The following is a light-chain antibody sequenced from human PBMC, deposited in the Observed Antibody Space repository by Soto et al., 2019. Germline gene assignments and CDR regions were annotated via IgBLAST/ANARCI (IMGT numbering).Light chain of an antibody. CDR2: NNS. CDR1: SSNIASNA. CDR3: AAWDDSLNGYV. V-gene: IGLV1-44*01. Sequence: QSVLTQPPSTSGTPGQRVPISCSGSSSNIASNAVTWYQHLPGTAPKLLIYNNSQRPSGVPDRFSGSKSGTSASLAISGLQSEGEADYYCAAWDDSLNGYVFGTGTKVTVL. J-gene: IGLJ1*01.